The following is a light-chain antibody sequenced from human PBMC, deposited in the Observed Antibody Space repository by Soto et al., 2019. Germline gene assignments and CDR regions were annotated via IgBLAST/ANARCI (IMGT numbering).Light chain of an antibody. CDR2: EVN. J-gene: IGLJ1*01. Sequence: QSGLTQPASGRRSPGQSITISCTGTTSDVGNSKFVSWYQQHPDKAPRLIIYEVNNRPSGVSDRFSGSKSGNTASLTISGLQTEEEADYYCNSYSRNGDSSVFGTGSKVTGL. CDR3: NSYSRNGDSSV. V-gene: IGLV2-14*01. CDR1: TSDVGNSKF.